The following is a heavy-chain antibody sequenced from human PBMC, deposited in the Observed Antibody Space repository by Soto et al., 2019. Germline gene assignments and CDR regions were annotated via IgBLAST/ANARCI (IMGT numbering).Heavy chain of an antibody. CDR2: ISISSGNT. V-gene: IGHV1-18*04. J-gene: IGHJ2*01. CDR3: SISYNYGSYWYFDL. Sequence: QVQLVQSGAEVKKPGASVKVSCKASGYTFSDYGITWVRQAPGQGLEWMGWISISSGNTHFEESLQGRVTMTSDKTITAYMELWRLRSDDSAMYYCSISYNYGSYWYFDLWGRGTLVTVSS. D-gene: IGHD3-10*01. CDR1: GYTFSDYG.